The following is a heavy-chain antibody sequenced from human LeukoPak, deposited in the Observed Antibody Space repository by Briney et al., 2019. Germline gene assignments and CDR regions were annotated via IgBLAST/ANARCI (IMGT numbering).Heavy chain of an antibody. CDR3: ARKKRITIFGMVITPFDP. J-gene: IGHJ5*02. CDR2: MYYSGIT. V-gene: IGHV4-39*01. D-gene: IGHD3-3*01. CDR1: GGSISNSDSS. Sequence: SETLSLTCTVSGGSISNSDSSWGWIRQPPGQGLEWIGSMYYSGITYYNPSLKSRVTISVDTSKNQFSLKLSSVTAADTAVYYCARKKRITIFGMVITPFDPWGQGTLVTVSS.